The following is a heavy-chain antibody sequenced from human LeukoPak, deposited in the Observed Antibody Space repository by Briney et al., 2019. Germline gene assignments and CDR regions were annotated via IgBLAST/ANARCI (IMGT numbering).Heavy chain of an antibody. Sequence: KPSETLSLTCTVSGGSISSTSSYWGWIRQPPGKGLEWIANIYYSGSTNYNPSLKSRVTISVDTSKNQFSLKLSSVTAADTAVYYCTRGSIAYYYMDVWGKGTTVTISS. CDR1: GGSISSTSSY. CDR2: IYYSGST. J-gene: IGHJ6*03. D-gene: IGHD3-22*01. CDR3: TRGSIAYYYMDV. V-gene: IGHV4-39*07.